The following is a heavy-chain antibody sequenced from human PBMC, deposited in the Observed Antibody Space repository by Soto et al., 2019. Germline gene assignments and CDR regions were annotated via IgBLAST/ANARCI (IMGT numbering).Heavy chain of an antibody. CDR2: IWYDGSNK. J-gene: IGHJ6*02. D-gene: IGHD6-19*01. CDR1: GFTFSSYG. CDR3: AGFGSGTYYYYGMDV. Sequence: GSLRLSCAASGFTFSSYGMHWVRQAPGKGLEWVAVIWYDGSNKYYADSVKGRFTISRDNSKNTLYLQMNSLRAEDTAVYYCAGFGSGTYYYYGMDVRGQGTTVTVSS. V-gene: IGHV3-33*01.